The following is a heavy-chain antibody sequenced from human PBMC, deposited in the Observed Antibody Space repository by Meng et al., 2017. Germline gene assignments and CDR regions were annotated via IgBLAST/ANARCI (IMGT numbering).Heavy chain of an antibody. CDR1: GYTFTSYN. V-gene: IGHV1-46*01. CDR3: ADNGISACWYFDL. D-gene: IGHD6-13*01. Sequence: VPRLRLVAQYKTPAPSCNVSGKASGYTFTSYNMHCGRPAQGLEREWMLLFSGIACSTSYAQKFPSRVTMSCDTSSTTGFMSLTSPKSVDTSVSYGADNGISACWYFDLWGQGTLVTVSS. CDR2: FSGIACST. J-gene: IGHJ5*02.